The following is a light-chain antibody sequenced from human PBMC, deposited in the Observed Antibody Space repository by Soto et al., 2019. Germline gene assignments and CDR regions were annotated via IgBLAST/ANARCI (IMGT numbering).Light chain of an antibody. J-gene: IGKJ1*01. V-gene: IGKV1-5*03. CDR2: KAS. CDR1: QSISGW. Sequence: DVQMTQSPSTLSAFVGDRGTITCRASQSISGWLAWYQQKPRKAPKLLIYKASTLQSGVPSRFRGSGSGTEFTLTISSLQPDDFATYYCQQYATSSPWTFGQGTKVEIK. CDR3: QQYATSSPWT.